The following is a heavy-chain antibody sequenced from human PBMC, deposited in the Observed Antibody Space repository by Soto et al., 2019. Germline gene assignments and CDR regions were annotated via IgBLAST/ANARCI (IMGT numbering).Heavy chain of an antibody. CDR1: GGSISSDGNY. Sequence: QVQLQESGPGLVKSSQTLSLTCTVSGGSISSDGNYWSWIRQHPGKGLEWIGYIYYSGSTYYNPSLKSRVTISVDTSKNPFSLKLISVTAADTAVYYCARARMVRGIIYYYGMDGWGQGTTVTVSS. V-gene: IGHV4-31*03. J-gene: IGHJ6*02. D-gene: IGHD3-10*01. CDR2: IYYSGST. CDR3: ARARMVRGIIYYYGMDG.